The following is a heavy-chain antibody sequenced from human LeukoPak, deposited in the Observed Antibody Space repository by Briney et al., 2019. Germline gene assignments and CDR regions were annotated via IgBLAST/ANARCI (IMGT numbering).Heavy chain of an antibody. D-gene: IGHD6-19*01. V-gene: IGHV3-7*03. Sequence: GGSLRLSCSASGFTFGSYWMNLVRQAPGKGPEWGANIKQDGSEINYVDSVKGRFIISRDNAKNSLYLQMSSLRVDDTAVYYCAGGSGWITGDWGHGTLVTVSS. J-gene: IGHJ4*01. CDR2: IKQDGSEI. CDR3: AGGSGWITGD. CDR1: GFTFGSYW.